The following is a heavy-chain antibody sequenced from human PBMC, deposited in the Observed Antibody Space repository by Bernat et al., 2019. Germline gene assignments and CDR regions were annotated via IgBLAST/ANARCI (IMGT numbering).Heavy chain of an antibody. CDR1: GYSFTDYY. V-gene: IGHV1-2*06. CDR2: MNPNGGGT. Sequence: QVQLVQAGAEVKKLGASVNVSCKASGYSFTDYYIHWVRQAPGQGLEWMGRMNPNGGGTDFAQRLQGSVTMTRDTSIRTAYMELSGVTSDDTAIYYCARYYDFWGGYDSWGQGTLVTVSS. CDR3: ARYYDFWGGYDS. D-gene: IGHD3-3*01. J-gene: IGHJ4*02.